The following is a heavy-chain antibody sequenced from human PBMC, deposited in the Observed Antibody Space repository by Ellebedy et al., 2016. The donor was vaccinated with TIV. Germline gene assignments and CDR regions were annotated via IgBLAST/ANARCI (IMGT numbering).Heavy chain of an antibody. CDR2: IKSDGSSI. D-gene: IGHD1-26*01. V-gene: IGHV3-74*01. Sequence: GESLKISCAASGFTFSSYWMHWVRQAPGKGLVWVSRIKSDGSSISYADSVKGRFTIYRDNAKNTLYLQMNSLRAEDTAVYYCARDPGVGPTYLDYFDYWGQGILVTVSS. CDR1: GFTFSSYW. CDR3: ARDPGVGPTYLDYFDY. J-gene: IGHJ4*02.